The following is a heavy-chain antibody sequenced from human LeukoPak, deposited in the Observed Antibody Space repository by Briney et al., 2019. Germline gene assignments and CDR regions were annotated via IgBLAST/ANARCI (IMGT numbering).Heavy chain of an antibody. D-gene: IGHD3-10*01. Sequence: SETLSLTCAVYGGSFSGYYWSWIRQPPGKGLEWIGEINHSGSTNYNPSLKSRVTISVDTSKNQFSLKLSSVTAADTAVYYCARGRSSMVRGYYYYYMDVWGKVTTVTISS. CDR1: GGSFSGYY. J-gene: IGHJ6*03. V-gene: IGHV4-34*01. CDR2: INHSGST. CDR3: ARGRSSMVRGYYYYYMDV.